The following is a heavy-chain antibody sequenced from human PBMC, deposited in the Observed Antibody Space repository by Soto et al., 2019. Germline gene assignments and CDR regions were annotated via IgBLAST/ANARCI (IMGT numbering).Heavy chain of an antibody. CDR3: ARHYRSKVISTGYSPRGFAY. Sequence: SETLSLTCTVSGGSISSSSYYWGWIRQPPGKGLEWIGSIYYSGSTYYNPSLKSRVTISVDTSKNQFSLKLSSVTAADTAVYYCARHYRSKVISTGYSPRGFAYWGQGTLVTVSS. D-gene: IGHD3-9*01. CDR2: IYYSGST. V-gene: IGHV4-39*01. CDR1: GGSISSSSYY. J-gene: IGHJ4*02.